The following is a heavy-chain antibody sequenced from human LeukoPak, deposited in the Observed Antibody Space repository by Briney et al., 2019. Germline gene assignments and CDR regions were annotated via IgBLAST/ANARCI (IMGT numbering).Heavy chain of an antibody. D-gene: IGHD2-2*02. CDR3: AKGGGANYCSSTSCYNLLLSPVDY. CDR1: GGSISSGGYY. V-gene: IGHV4-30-2*01. CDR2: IYHSGST. Sequence: SETLSLTCTVSGGSISSGGYYWSWIRQPPGKGLEWIGYIYHSGSTYYNPSLKSRVTIAVDRSKNQFSLKLSSVTAADTAVYYCAKGGGANYCSSTSCYNLLLSPVDYWGQGTLVTVSS. J-gene: IGHJ4*02.